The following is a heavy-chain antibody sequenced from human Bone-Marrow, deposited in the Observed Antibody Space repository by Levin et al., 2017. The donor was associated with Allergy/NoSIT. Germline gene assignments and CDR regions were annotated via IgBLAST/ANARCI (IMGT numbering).Heavy chain of an antibody. CDR2: IKQDGSEK. D-gene: IGHD3-9*01. V-gene: IGHV3-7*01. CDR3: TRTISATPGIS. CDR1: GFTFSSYW. J-gene: IGHJ5*02. Sequence: QLGESLKISCAASGFTFSSYWMSWVRQAPGKGLEWVANIKQDGSEKYYLDSVKGRFTISRDNAKNSVCLQMTNLRADDTAVYYCTRTISATPGISWGQGTLVTVSS.